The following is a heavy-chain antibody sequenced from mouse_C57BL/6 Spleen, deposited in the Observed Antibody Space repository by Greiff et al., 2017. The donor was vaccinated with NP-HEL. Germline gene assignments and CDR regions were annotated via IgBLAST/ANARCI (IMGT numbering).Heavy chain of an antibody. CDR1: GYTFTSYW. CDR3: ARGEDYPDY. J-gene: IGHJ2*01. V-gene: IGHV1-61*01. Sequence: VQLQQPGAELVRPGSSVKLSCKASGYTFTSYWMDWVKQRPGQGLEWIGNIYPSDSETHYNQKFKDKATLTVDKSSSTAYMQLSSLTSEDSAVYYCARGEDYPDYWGQGTTLTVSS. D-gene: IGHD2-4*01. CDR2: IYPSDSET.